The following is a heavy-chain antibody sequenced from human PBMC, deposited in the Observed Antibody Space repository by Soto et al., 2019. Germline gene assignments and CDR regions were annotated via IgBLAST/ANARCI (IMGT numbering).Heavy chain of an antibody. Sequence: EVQLVESGGGLVQPGGSLRLSCAASGFTFSSYSMNWVRQAPGKGLEWVSYISSSSSTIYYADSVKGRFTISRDNAKNSLYLQMNSVRGEDTSVYDCARGAYYVNWFAPWGQGTLVPASS. V-gene: IGHV3-48*01. CDR2: ISSSSSTI. J-gene: IGHJ5*02. CDR3: ARGAYYVNWFAP. D-gene: IGHD3-22*01. CDR1: GFTFSSYS.